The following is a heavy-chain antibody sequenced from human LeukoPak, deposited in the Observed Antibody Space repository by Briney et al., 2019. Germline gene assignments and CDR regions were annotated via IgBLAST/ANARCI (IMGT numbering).Heavy chain of an antibody. CDR1: GGSISSYY. CDR3: ARGTRYSSSWYGGWFDP. D-gene: IGHD6-13*01. CDR2: IYYSGST. J-gene: IGHJ5*02. Sequence: SETLSLTCTVSGGSISSYYWSWIRQPPGKELEWIGYIYYSGSTNYNPSLKSRVTISVDTSKNQFSLKLSSVTAADTAVYYCARGTRYSSSWYGGWFDPWGQGTLVTVSS. V-gene: IGHV4-59*13.